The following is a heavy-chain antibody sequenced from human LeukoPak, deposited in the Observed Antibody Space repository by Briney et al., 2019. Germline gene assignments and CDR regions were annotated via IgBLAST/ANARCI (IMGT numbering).Heavy chain of an antibody. Sequence: PSETLSLTCTIYGGSFRNHYSSWIRQAPGKGLQWVGEINQSGSTKYSPSLVSRGTVSLDKSKNEFSLTLSIVSAADTAVYYCARGANYYEDWGQGTLVTVSS. CDR2: INQSGST. J-gene: IGHJ4*02. CDR3: ARGANYYED. V-gene: IGHV4-34*01. CDR1: GGSFRNHY.